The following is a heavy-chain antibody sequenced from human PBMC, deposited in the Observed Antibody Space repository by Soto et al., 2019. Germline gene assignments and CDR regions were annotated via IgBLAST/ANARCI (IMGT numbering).Heavy chain of an antibody. J-gene: IGHJ6*02. V-gene: IGHV6-1*01. CDR2: TYYRSKWYN. CDR3: ARGGIADQGRGMDV. CDR1: GDRVSSNSAA. D-gene: IGHD6-13*01. Sequence: PSQTLSLTCAISGDRVSSNSAAWNWIRQSPSRGLEWLGRTYYRSKWYNDYAVSVKSRITINPDTSKNQFSLQLNAVTTEDTAVYYCARGGIADQGRGMDVWGQGTTVTVSS.